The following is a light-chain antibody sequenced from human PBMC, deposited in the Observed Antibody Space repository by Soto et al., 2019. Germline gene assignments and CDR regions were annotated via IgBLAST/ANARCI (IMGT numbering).Light chain of an antibody. CDR2: DAT. J-gene: IGKJ1*01. Sequence: MTQAPATLYVSPGESATLSCRASHSISSNLAGYQQKPRQAPRLVIEDATNRATGIPDRFSGSGSGTEFTLTISSLQHADFATYYYQQYNSYSTFGQGTNVEIK. CDR1: HSISSN. V-gene: IGKV3D-15*01. CDR3: QQYNSYST.